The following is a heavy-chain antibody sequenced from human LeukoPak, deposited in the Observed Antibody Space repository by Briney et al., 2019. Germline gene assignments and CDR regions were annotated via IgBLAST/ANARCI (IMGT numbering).Heavy chain of an antibody. V-gene: IGHV3-33*01. CDR2: IWYDGSNK. D-gene: IGHD3-22*01. CDR3: ARDQSMIVSSRPTNFDY. J-gene: IGHJ4*01. Sequence: QSGGSLRLSCAASGFTFSSYGMHWVRQAPGKGLEWVAVIWYDGSNKYYADSVKGRFTISRDNSKNTLYLQMNSLRAEDTAVYYCARDQSMIVSSRPTNFDYWGQGTLVTVSS. CDR1: GFTFSSYG.